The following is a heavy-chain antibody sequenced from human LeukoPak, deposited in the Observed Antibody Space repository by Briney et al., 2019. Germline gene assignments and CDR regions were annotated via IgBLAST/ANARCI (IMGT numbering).Heavy chain of an antibody. CDR3: AREDSDYSNYDF. V-gene: IGHV3-48*03. CDR2: ISGSGSII. J-gene: IGHJ4*02. D-gene: IGHD4-11*01. Sequence: PGGSLRLSCAASGFSFSSYEMNWVRQAPGKGLEWVSYISGSGSIIYYADSVKGRFTASRDNAKNSLYLQMNDLRAEDTAVYYCAREDSDYSNYDFWGQGTLVTVSS. CDR1: GFSFSSYE.